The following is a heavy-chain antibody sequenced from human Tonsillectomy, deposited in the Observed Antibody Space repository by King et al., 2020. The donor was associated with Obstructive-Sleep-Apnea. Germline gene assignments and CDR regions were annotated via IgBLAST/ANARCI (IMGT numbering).Heavy chain of an antibody. CDR1: GLTFTSAW. J-gene: IGHJ4*02. CDR3: TTGDPRRD. V-gene: IGHV3-15*01. CDR2: IKNRYDGGTP. Sequence: VQLVESGGGLVEPGGSLRLSLTASGLTFTSAWMSWVRQAPGKGPEWGGRIKNRYDGGTPDYAALVKGRFTISRDDSKNTIDLQMSSLQGEDTAIYYCTTGDPRRDWGQGTLVTVSS.